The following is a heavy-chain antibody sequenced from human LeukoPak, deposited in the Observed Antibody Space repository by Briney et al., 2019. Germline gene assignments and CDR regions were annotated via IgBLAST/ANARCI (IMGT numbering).Heavy chain of an antibody. D-gene: IGHD3-22*01. CDR1: GGSISSGNYY. CDR3: ARGRDSRGYQFMGFDS. V-gene: IGHV4-61*02. CDR2: IWADGAP. J-gene: IGHJ4*02. Sequence: SETLSLTCTVSGGSISSGNYYWSWIRQPAGKGLEWIGRIWADGAPTYRPSLKSRVTISVDTSKNQFSLRLSSVTAADTAVYYCARGRDSRGYQFMGFDSWGQGALVTVSS.